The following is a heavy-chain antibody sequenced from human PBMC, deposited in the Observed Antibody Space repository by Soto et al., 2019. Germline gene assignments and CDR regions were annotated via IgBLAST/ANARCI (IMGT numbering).Heavy chain of an antibody. CDR3: AKGAVAGTPTSYYDYGMDV. D-gene: IGHD6-19*01. J-gene: IGHJ6*02. Sequence: QVQLLQSGAEVKKPGSSVRVSCEASGGTFRTYAISWVRQAPGQGLEWMGEIIPIFGKVNYAQKFQGRVTITADESTTTVYMDLRSLTPEDTAVYYCAKGAVAGTPTSYYDYGMDVWGQGTTVTVS. CDR2: IIPIFGKV. V-gene: IGHV1-69*12. CDR1: GGTFRTYA.